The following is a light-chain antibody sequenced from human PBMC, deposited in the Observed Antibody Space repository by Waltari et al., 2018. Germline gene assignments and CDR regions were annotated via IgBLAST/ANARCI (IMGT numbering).Light chain of an antibody. V-gene: IGKV3-15*01. CDR1: QRISSN. CDR2: EAA. CDR3: QQYDNWPPWT. Sequence: EVVMTQSPATLFVSPGEGATLSCRASQRISSNLAWYQQKPGRAPRLLIYEAATRATGIPARLSGSGSGTEFTLIISSLQSEDFAVYYCQQYDNWPPWTFGQGTKVEIK. J-gene: IGKJ1*01.